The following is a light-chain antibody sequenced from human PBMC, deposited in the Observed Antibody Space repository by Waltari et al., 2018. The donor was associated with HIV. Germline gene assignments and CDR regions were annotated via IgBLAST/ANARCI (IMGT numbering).Light chain of an antibody. V-gene: IGLV2-23*01. Sequence: QSALTQPASMAGSPGQSITISCTGTSSDVGSYNLVSWYQQHPGKAPKLMIYEGNKRPSGVSNRFSGSKSGNTASLTISGLQAEDEADYYCAAWDDNLNALFGGGTKLTVL. CDR2: EGN. J-gene: IGLJ2*01. CDR3: AAWDDNLNAL. CDR1: SSDVGSYNL.